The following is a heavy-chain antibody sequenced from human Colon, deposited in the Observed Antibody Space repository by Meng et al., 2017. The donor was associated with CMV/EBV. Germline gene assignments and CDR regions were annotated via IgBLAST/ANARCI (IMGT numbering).Heavy chain of an antibody. CDR1: GFHIADFV. D-gene: IGHD2-21*01. Sequence: GGSLRLSCAASGFHIADFVMTWVRQAPGKGLEWVSGINGVGDITYYADSVKGRFTISRDNSKNTLYLRMIDLRAEDTAMYYCAKDRAYCGSFSCSPNYFDGWGQGNLVTVSS. J-gene: IGHJ4*02. CDR2: INGVGDIT. V-gene: IGHV3-23*01. CDR3: AKDRAYCGSFSCSPNYFDG.